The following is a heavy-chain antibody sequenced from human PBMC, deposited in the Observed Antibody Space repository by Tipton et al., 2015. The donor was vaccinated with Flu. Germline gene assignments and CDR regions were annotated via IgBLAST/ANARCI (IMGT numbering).Heavy chain of an antibody. CDR3: AGSLIAVSPWDY. J-gene: IGHJ4*01. CDR2: VNPSGGST. D-gene: IGHD5/OR15-5a*01. CDR1: GYTFTGYY. Sequence: QVQLVQSGAEVKKPGASVKISCKASGYTFTGYYLHWVRQAPGQGLEWMGLVNPSGGSTYYAHNFQGRVTVTSDTSTSTVYMALNSLRSGDTAVYYCAGSLIAVSPWDYWGHRPLVTVSP. V-gene: IGHV1-46*01.